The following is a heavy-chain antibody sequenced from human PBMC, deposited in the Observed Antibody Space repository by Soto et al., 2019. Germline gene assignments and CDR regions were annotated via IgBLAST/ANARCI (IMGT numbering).Heavy chain of an antibody. D-gene: IGHD6-19*01. CDR2: VVHRGTT. Sequence: QVQLQDSGPGLLKPSGTLSLTCAVSGASISDNNWWSWVRQPPGKGLEWIGEVVHRGTTNHTPSLRSRVTISMDKSKNQISLTLSSVTAADSAVYYCARHIGVTGTRGFDYWGQGTLVTVSS. J-gene: IGHJ4*02. CDR3: ARHIGVTGTRGFDY. CDR1: GASISDNNW. V-gene: IGHV4-4*02.